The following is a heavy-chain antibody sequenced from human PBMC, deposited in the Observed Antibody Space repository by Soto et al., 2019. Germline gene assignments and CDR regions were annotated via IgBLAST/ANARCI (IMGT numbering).Heavy chain of an antibody. CDR3: ARGHDFWSDYGMDV. CDR1: GFTFSSYW. J-gene: IGHJ6*02. D-gene: IGHD3-3*01. V-gene: IGHV3-74*01. CDR2: INSDGSST. Sequence: PGGSLRLSCAASGFTFSSYWTHWVRQAPGKGLVWVSRINSDGSSTSYADSVKGRFTISRDNAKNTLYLQMNSLRAEDTAVYYCARGHDFWSDYGMDVWGQETTVTVSS.